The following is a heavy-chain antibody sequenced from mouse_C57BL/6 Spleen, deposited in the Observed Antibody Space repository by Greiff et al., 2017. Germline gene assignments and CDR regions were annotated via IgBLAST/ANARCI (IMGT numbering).Heavy chain of an antibody. Sequence: EVQGVESGGGLVKPGGSLKLSCAASGFTFSDYGMHWVRQAPEKGLEWVAYISSGSSTIYYADTVKGRFTISRDNAKNTQFLQMTSLRSEDTAMYYCARGDDGYPDYWGQGTTLTVSS. D-gene: IGHD2-3*01. CDR1: GFTFSDYG. J-gene: IGHJ2*01. V-gene: IGHV5-17*01. CDR3: ARGDDGYPDY. CDR2: ISSGSSTI.